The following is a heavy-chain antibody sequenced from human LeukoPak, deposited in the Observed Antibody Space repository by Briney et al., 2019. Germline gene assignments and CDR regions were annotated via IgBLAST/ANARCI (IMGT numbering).Heavy chain of an antibody. CDR1: GFTFSNFG. J-gene: IGHJ4*02. Sequence: GGSLRLSCTTSGFTFSNFGMHWVRQAPGQGLEWVTFIPYDGSSKYYADSVTGRFTISRDNSKNTLSLQMNSLRAEDTAIYYCANGPTKDGFHYYSDFWGQGTLVTVSS. D-gene: IGHD5-24*01. CDR2: IPYDGSSK. CDR3: ANGPTKDGFHYYSDF. V-gene: IGHV3-30*02.